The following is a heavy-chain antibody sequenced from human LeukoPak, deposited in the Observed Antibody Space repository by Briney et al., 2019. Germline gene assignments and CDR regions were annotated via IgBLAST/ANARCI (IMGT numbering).Heavy chain of an antibody. CDR3: ARGALRYFDWLHNYFDY. D-gene: IGHD3-9*01. CDR1: GGSISSYY. CDR2: INHSGST. V-gene: IGHV4-34*01. J-gene: IGHJ4*02. Sequence: SETLSLTCTVSGGSISSYYWSWIRQPPGKGLEWIGEINHSGSTNYNPSLKSRVTISVDTSKNQFSLKLSSVTAADTAVYYCARGALRYFDWLHNYFDYWGQGTLVTVSS.